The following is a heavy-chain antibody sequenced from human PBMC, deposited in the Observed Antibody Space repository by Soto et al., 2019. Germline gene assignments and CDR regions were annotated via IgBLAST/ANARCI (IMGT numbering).Heavy chain of an antibody. D-gene: IGHD3-10*01. J-gene: IGHJ6*02. CDR3: ARDEVALRGIIRLFRHCYFGMDV. V-gene: IGHV1-46*01. CDR2: IDPTGDTT. Sequence: GASVKVSCKASGYTFSTYYMHWLRQAPGQGLQWMGIIDPTGDTTAYAQNFQARLTMTTDTSTSTFYMELTSLRSDDTAVYYCARDEVALRGIIRLFRHCYFGMDVWGQGTTVTVSS. CDR1: GYTFSTYY.